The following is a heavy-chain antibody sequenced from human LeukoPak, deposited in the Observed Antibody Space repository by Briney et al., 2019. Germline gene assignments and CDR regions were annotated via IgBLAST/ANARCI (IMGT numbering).Heavy chain of an antibody. CDR1: GFSLSTSGVG. V-gene: IGHV2-5*02. Sequence: SGPTLVKPTQTLTLTCTVSGFSLSTSGVGVGWIRQPPGKALEWLALIYWDDDKRYSPSLKSRLTITKDTSKNQVVLTMTNMDPVDTGTYYCAHNLRRDVAAAGTTFYFYFDLGGRGTLVTVSS. CDR2: IYWDDDK. D-gene: IGHD6-13*01. CDR3: AHNLRRDVAAAGTTFYFYFDL. J-gene: IGHJ2*01.